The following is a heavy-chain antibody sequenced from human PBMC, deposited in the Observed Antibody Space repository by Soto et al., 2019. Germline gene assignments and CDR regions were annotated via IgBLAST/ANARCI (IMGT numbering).Heavy chain of an antibody. Sequence: GGSLRLSCAASGFTFNRYWMHWVRQGPGKELVCVSHINSDGTTTSYADSVRGRFTISRDNAKNTLYLQMNSLRAEDTAVYYCARDRLEMAATYDCHYDMDVWGRLPTVTVSS. D-gene: IGHD6-19*01. J-gene: IGHJ6*02. CDR1: GFTFNRYW. CDR2: INSDGTTT. V-gene: IGHV3-74*01. CDR3: ARDRLEMAATYDCHYDMDV.